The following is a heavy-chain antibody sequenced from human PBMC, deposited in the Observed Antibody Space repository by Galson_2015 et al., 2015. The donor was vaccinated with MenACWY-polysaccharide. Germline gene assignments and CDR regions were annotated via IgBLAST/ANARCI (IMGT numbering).Heavy chain of an antibody. CDR3: TRGSLYSATSGGY. V-gene: IGHV3-74*01. D-gene: IGHD6-13*01. CDR2: ILSSSSST. J-gene: IGHJ4*02. CDR1: GFTFSSSW. Sequence: SLRLSGAASGFTFSSSWMHWVRQAPGKGLGWVSRILSSSSSTIYADSVRGRLTISRDNAKNMLHLQMNGLRGEDTAVYYCTRGSLYSATSGGYWGQGTLVTVSS.